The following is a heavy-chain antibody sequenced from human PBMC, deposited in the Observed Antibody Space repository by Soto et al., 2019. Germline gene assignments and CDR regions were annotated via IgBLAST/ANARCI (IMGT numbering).Heavy chain of an antibody. CDR2: IYYSGST. J-gene: IGHJ6*02. Sequence: PPETLSLTCTVSGGSVSSGSYYWSWIRQPPGKGLEWIGYIYYSGSTNYNPSLKSRVTISVDTSKNQFSLKLSSVTAADTAVYYCAREGDYYGMDVWGQGTTVTVSS. CDR1: GGSVSSGSYY. D-gene: IGHD3-16*01. CDR3: AREGDYYGMDV. V-gene: IGHV4-61*01.